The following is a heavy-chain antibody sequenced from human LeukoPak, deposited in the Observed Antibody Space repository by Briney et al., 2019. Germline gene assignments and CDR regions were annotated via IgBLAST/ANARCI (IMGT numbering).Heavy chain of an antibody. V-gene: IGHV5-51*01. CDR3: ARQVGVVTALRFDF. Sequence: GESLKISCEGSGYSFTNYWIGWVRQMPGKGLEWMGIIYPGDSDTRYSPSFQGQVTISADKSISTAYLQWSSLEASDTAMYYCARQVGVVTALRFDFWGQGTLVTVSS. CDR2: IYPGDSDT. D-gene: IGHD2-21*02. CDR1: GYSFTNYW. J-gene: IGHJ4*02.